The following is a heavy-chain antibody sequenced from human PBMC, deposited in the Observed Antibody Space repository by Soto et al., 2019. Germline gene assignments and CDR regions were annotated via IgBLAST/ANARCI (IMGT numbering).Heavy chain of an antibody. CDR2: INSDGSNT. V-gene: IGHV3-74*01. CDR3: ARNFDY. CDR1: GFTFSSYW. J-gene: IGHJ4*02. Sequence: EVQLVESGGGLVQPGGYLRLSCATSGFTFSSYWMYWVRQAPGKGLVWVSRINSDGSNTGYADSVNGRFTISRDNDKSTLYLEMNSLRAEDTAVYYCARNFDYWGQGILVTVSS.